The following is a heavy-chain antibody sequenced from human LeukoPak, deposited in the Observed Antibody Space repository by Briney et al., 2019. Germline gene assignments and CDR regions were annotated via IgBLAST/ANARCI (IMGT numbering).Heavy chain of an antibody. J-gene: IGHJ3*02. V-gene: IGHV1-69*05. Sequence: SVKVSCKASGGTFSSYAISWVRQAPGQGLEWMGGIIPIFGTANYAQKFQGRATITTDESTSTAYMELSSLRSEDTAVYYCARGRSSGWYDAFDIWGQGTMVTVSS. CDR1: GGTFSSYA. D-gene: IGHD6-19*01. CDR2: IIPIFGTA. CDR3: ARGRSSGWYDAFDI.